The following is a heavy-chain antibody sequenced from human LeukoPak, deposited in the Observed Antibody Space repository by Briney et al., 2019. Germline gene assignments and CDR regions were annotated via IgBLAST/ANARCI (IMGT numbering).Heavy chain of an antibody. CDR2: IKQDGSEE. CDR1: GFTFSSYW. D-gene: IGHD2-15*01. V-gene: IGHV3-7*05. CDR3: ARVGERCSGGSCYSPWFDP. J-gene: IGHJ5*02. Sequence: GGSLRLSCAASGFTFSSYWMSWVRQAPGKGLEWVANIKQDGSEEVYVDSVKGRFTISRDNAKNSLFLQMNTLRAEDTAVYYCARVGERCSGGSCYSPWFDPWGQGTLVTVSS.